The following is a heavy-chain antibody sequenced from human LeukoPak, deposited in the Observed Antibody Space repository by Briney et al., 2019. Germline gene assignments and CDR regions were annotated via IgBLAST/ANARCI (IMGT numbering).Heavy chain of an antibody. CDR3: AKEGPHTVITMVRGVMSYMDV. Sequence: GGSLRLSCAASGFTFSSYGMHWVRQAPGKGLEWVAVIWYGGSNKYYADSVKGRFTISRDNSKNTLYLQMNSLRAEDTAVYYCAKEGPHTVITMVRGVMSYMDVWGKGTTVTVSS. CDR2: IWYGGSNK. J-gene: IGHJ6*03. D-gene: IGHD3-10*01. V-gene: IGHV3-30*02. CDR1: GFTFSSYG.